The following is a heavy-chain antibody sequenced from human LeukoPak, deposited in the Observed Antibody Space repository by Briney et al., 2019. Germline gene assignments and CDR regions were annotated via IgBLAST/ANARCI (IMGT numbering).Heavy chain of an antibody. Sequence: PSETLSLTCSVSGASVSSNNYYWDWIRQPPGTGLEWIVSIYYTGTTYYNPSLKSRVTISVDTSNTHFSLELRSVTAADTAVYYCARRLGSVSPFDPWGQGTLVTVSS. J-gene: IGHJ5*02. CDR2: IYYTGTT. CDR3: ARRLGSVSPFDP. D-gene: IGHD4-11*01. V-gene: IGHV4-39*02. CDR1: GASVSSNNYY.